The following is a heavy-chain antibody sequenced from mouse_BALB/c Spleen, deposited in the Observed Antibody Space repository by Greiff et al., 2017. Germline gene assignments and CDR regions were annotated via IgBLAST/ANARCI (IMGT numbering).Heavy chain of an antibody. J-gene: IGHJ1*01. CDR3: ARHYGSSYYWYFDV. V-gene: IGHV5-12-1*01. CDR2: ISSGGGST. D-gene: IGHD1-1*01. Sequence: EVQLVESGGGLVKPGGSLKLSCAASGFAFSSYDMSWVRQTPEKRLEWVAYISSGGGSTYYPDTVKGRFTISRDNAKNTLYLQMSSLKSEDTAMYYCARHYGSSYYWYFDVWGAGTTVTVSS. CDR1: GFAFSSYD.